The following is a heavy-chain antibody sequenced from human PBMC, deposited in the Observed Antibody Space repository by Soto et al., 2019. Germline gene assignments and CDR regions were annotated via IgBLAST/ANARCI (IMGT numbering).Heavy chain of an antibody. CDR2: VWFDGSEK. D-gene: IGHD2-15*01. J-gene: IGHJ4*02. CDR3: ARDASGGSWSTSLDN. V-gene: IGHV3-33*01. Sequence: QVQLEESGGGVVQPGRSLRLSCTASGFPFSEFAMHWVRQAPGKGLEWMAVVWFDGSEKYYADSVKGRFTISRDNSRNTVSLQMNSLRVEDTAVYYCARDASGGSWSTSLDNWGQGTPVTVSS. CDR1: GFPFSEFA.